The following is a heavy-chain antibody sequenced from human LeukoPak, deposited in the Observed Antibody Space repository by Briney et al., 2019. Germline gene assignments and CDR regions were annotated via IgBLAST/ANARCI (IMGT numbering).Heavy chain of an antibody. J-gene: IGHJ4*02. Sequence: ASVKVSCKASAYTFTSYYMHWVRQAPGHGLEWVGIINVSAGSATYAQRFQGRVTMTRDTSTSTVYMELSSLRSEDTAVYYCARDGLYYGSGSHYCDYWGQGTLVTVSS. CDR1: AYTFTSYY. CDR3: ARDGLYYGSGSHYCDY. V-gene: IGHV1-46*01. D-gene: IGHD3-10*01. CDR2: INVSAGSA.